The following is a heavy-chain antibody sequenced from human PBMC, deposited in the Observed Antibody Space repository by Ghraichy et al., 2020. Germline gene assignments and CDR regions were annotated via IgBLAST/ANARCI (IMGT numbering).Heavy chain of an antibody. J-gene: IGHJ3*01. CDR3: ARAPYDDDGFYDDGFDV. CDR2: IHHSGPT. V-gene: IGHV4-30-2*01. CDR1: GGSISSRSFS. Sequence: SLNISCAVSGGSISSRSFSWSWIRQPPGKGLDWNRYIHHSGPTYNNPSLKTRVTISLDDSKNQFSLKLSSVTAADTAVYYCARAPYDDDGFYDDGFDVWGQRILFTVSS. D-gene: IGHD3-22*01.